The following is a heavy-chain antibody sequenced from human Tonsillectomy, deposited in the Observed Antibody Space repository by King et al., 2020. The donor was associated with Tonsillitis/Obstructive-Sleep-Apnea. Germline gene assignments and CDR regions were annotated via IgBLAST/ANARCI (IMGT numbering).Heavy chain of an antibody. CDR3: AKAGRAYDGSSHLYYSDC. Sequence: VQLVESGGGLVQPGGSLRLSCAASGFTFSTYAMSWVRQAPGKGLEWVSGITGSGGNTFYADSVKGRFTIARDNSKNTLYLQMNSLRAEDTALYYCAKAGRAYDGSSHLYYSDCWGQGSLVTVSS. D-gene: IGHD3-22*01. CDR1: GFTFSTYA. J-gene: IGHJ4*02. CDR2: ITGSGGNT. V-gene: IGHV3-23*04.